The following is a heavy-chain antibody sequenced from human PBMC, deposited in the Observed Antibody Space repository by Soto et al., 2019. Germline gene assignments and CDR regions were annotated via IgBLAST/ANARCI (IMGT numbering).Heavy chain of an antibody. CDR2: ISGSGGST. CDR3: AKTSPSYYYGSGSYDFDY. D-gene: IGHD3-10*01. CDR1: GFTFSSYA. Sequence: GGSLRLSCAASGFTFSSYAMSWVRQAPGKGLEWVSAISGSGGSTYCADSVKGRFTISRDNSKNTLYLQMNSLRAEDTAVYYCAKTSPSYYYGSGSYDFDYWGQGTLVTVSS. J-gene: IGHJ4*02. V-gene: IGHV3-23*01.